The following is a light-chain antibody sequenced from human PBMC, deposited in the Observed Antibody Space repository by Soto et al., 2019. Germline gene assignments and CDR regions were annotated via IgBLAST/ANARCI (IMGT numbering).Light chain of an antibody. CDR3: QQYHNWPPGLT. V-gene: IGKV3-15*01. J-gene: IGKJ4*01. Sequence: EIVLTQSPATLTVSPGERATLSCRASQRVASNLAWYQQKPGQAPRLLIYGASTRATGIPARFSGSGSGTEFTLTITSLQSEDFAVYYCQQYHNWPPGLTFGGGTKVDI. CDR1: QRVASN. CDR2: GAS.